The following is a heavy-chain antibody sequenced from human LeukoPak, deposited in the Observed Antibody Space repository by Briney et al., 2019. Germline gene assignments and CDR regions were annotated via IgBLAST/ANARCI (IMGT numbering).Heavy chain of an antibody. CDR2: INPNSGGT. J-gene: IGHJ4*02. D-gene: IGHD2-2*01. CDR3: ARVSPGYCSSTSCAFDY. Sequence: ASVKVSCKASGYTFTGYYMHWVQQAPGQGLEWMGWINPNSGGTNYAQKFQGRVAMTRDTSISTAYMELSRLRSDDTAVYYCARVSPGYCSSTSCAFDYWGQGTLVTVSS. CDR1: GYTFTGYY. V-gene: IGHV1-2*02.